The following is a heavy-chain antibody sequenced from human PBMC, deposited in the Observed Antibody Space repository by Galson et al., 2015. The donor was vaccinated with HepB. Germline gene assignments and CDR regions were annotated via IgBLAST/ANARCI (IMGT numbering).Heavy chain of an antibody. CDR2: ISYDGSNK. D-gene: IGHD3-22*01. J-gene: IGHJ4*02. V-gene: IGHV3-30*18. CDR1: GFTFSSYG. CDR3: AKEGRSYDSSGYYERSLDY. Sequence: SLRLSCAASGFTFSSYGMHWVRQAPGKGLEWVAVISYDGSNKYYADSVKGRFTISRDNSKNTLYLQMNSLRAEDTAVYYCAKEGRSYDSSGYYERSLDYWGQGTLVTVSS.